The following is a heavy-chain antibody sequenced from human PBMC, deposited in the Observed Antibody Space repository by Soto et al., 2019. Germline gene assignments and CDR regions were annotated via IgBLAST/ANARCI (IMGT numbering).Heavy chain of an antibody. J-gene: IGHJ5*02. Sequence: QLQLQESGPRLVKPSETLSLTCTVSGGSISGSTYYWGWVRQTPGKGLEWIGSIYYSGSSYYNPPLKSRVTVSVDTSTNQFSLQLASVTAADTAVYFCARSAGYCSNTNCHVSWFDRWGRGTLVTVSS. D-gene: IGHD2-2*01. V-gene: IGHV4-39*01. CDR1: GGSISGSTYY. CDR2: IYYSGSS. CDR3: ARSAGYCSNTNCHVSWFDR.